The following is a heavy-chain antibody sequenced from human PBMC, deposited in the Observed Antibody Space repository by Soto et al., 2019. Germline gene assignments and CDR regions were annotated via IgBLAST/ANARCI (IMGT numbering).Heavy chain of an antibody. CDR1: GXSXSSXXAX. V-gene: IGHV6-1*01. Sequence: AISGXSXSSXXAXXXXXRXSXSRGLEWLGRTYYRSKWYNDYAVSVKSRITINPDTSKNQFSLQLNSLRAEDMAVYYCARESEDLTSNFDYWGQGTLVTVSS. J-gene: IGHJ4*02. CDR3: ARESEDLTSNFDY. CDR2: TYYRSKWYN.